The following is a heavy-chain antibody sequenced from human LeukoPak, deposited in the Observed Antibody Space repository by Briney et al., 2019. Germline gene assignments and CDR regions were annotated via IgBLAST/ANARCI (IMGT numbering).Heavy chain of an antibody. CDR1: GFTFTNAY. Sequence: GGSLRLSCAASGFTFTNAYMSWLRQAPGKGLEWVALIRNKADGGTTDYAAPVQGRFTISRDDSKNTLYLQMNSLKTEDTAVYYCGTDLKYGGCGNPYCYAGFWFDPRGQGTLVTVSS. V-gene: IGHV3-15*01. CDR3: GTDLKYGGCGNPYCYAGFWFDP. CDR2: IRNKADGGTT. D-gene: IGHD2-2*01. J-gene: IGHJ5*02.